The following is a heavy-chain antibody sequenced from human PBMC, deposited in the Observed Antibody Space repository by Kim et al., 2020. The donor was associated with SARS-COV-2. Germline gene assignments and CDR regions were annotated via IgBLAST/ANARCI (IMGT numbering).Heavy chain of an antibody. D-gene: IGHD2-2*01. CDR2: ISSSGSTI. CDR3: ARDCSSTSCYYYGMDV. CDR1: GFTFSSYE. Sequence: GGSLRLSCAASGFTFSSYEMNWVRQAPGKGLEWVSYISSSGSTIYYADSVKGRFTISRDNAKNSLYLQMNSLRAEDTAVYYCARDCSSTSCYYYGMDVWGQGTTVTVSS. J-gene: IGHJ6*02. V-gene: IGHV3-48*03.